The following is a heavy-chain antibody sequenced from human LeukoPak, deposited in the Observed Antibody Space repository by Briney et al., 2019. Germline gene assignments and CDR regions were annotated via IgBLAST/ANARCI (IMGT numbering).Heavy chain of an antibody. D-gene: IGHD3-22*01. J-gene: IGHJ3*02. CDR1: GFTFSNAW. V-gene: IGHV3-49*04. CDR3: TRRYNYDSSGYYYVRDAFDI. CDR2: IRSKAYGGTT. Sequence: GGPLRLSCAASGFTFSNAWMSWVRQAPGKGLEWVGFIRSKAYGGTTKNAASVKGRFTISRDDSRSIAYLQMNSLKTEDTAVYYCTRRYNYDSSGYYYVRDAFDIWGQGTMVTVSS.